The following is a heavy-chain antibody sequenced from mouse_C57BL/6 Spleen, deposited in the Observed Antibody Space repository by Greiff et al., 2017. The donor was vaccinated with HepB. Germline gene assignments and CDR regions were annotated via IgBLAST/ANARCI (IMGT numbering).Heavy chain of an antibody. CDR3: ARDRNWDNWYFDV. J-gene: IGHJ1*03. Sequence: EVKVVESEGGLVQPGRSMKLSCTASGFTFSDYYMAWVRQVPEKGLEWVANINYDGSSTYYLDSLKSRFIISRDNAKNILYLQMSSLKSEDTATYYCARDRNWDNWYFDVWGTGTTVTVSS. CDR2: INYDGSST. CDR1: GFTFSDYY. V-gene: IGHV5-16*01. D-gene: IGHD4-1*01.